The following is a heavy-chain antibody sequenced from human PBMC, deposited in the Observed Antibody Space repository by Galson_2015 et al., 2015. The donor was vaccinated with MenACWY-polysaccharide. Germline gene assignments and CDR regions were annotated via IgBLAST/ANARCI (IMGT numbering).Heavy chain of an antibody. Sequence: ALRLSCGASGFTFSSYWMTWVGQAPGKGLEWVANIKKDGSEKYYVDSVKGRFTNSRDNSKNSLYLQMHSLRAEDTAVYSCARGHYGMDVWGQGTTVTVSS. CDR3: ARGHYGMDV. CDR2: IKKDGSEK. V-gene: IGHV3-7*01. CDR1: GFTFSSYW. J-gene: IGHJ6*02.